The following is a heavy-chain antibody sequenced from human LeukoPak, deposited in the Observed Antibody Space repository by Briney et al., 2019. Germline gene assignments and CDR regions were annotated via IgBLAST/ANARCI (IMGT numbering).Heavy chain of an antibody. CDR1: GGSISSSNW. D-gene: IGHD5-12*01. V-gene: IGHV4-4*02. CDR3: ARGRMVASYPFFDY. Sequence: PSETLSLTCAVSGGSISSSNWWSWVRQPPGKGLEWIGEIYHSGSTNYNPSLKSRVTISVDKSKNQFSLKLSSVTAADTAVYYCARGRMVASYPFFDYWGQGTLVTVSS. CDR2: IYHSGST. J-gene: IGHJ4*02.